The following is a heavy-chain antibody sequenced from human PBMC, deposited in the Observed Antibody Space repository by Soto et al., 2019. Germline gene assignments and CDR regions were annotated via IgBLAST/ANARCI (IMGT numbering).Heavy chain of an antibody. V-gene: IGHV4-34*12. CDR1: GGAFSGYY. CDR2: IIHSGIT. J-gene: IGHJ4*02. D-gene: IGHD3-10*01. Sequence: LSLTXAVYGGAFSGYYWSWSRQPPGKGLDCIAEIIHSGITNYNPSLKSRVTISAVTSKTPFSLKLCSVTAADTAVYYFVSMPQHFYGSGNYCYYFDYWAQGTLVTVSS. CDR3: VSMPQHFYGSGNYCYYFDY.